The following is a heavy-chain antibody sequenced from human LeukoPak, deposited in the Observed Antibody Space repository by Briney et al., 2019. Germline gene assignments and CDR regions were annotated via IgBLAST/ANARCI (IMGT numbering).Heavy chain of an antibody. D-gene: IGHD2-8*01. Sequence: ASVKVSCKASGYTFTSYGISWVRQAPGQGLEWMGWVSAYNGNTNYAQKLQGRVTMTTDTSTSTAYMELRSLRSDDTAVYYCARSIGYCTNGVCYYYYYMDVWGKGTTVTVSS. CDR3: ARSIGYCTNGVCYYYYYMDV. J-gene: IGHJ6*03. CDR1: GYTFTSYG. V-gene: IGHV1-18*01. CDR2: VSAYNGNT.